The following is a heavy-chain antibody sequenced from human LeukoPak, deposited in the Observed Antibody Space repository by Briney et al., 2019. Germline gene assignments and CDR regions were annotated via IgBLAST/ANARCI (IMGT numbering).Heavy chain of an antibody. V-gene: IGHV3-53*01. D-gene: IGHD3-16*02. CDR2: IYSGGST. Sequence: GGSLRLSCAASGFTVSRNYMTWVRQAPGKGLEWVSVIYSGGSTYYADSVKGRFTISRDSSKNTLYLQMNSLRAEDTAVYYCARGAGELNVWGSYRLGGFDYWGQGTLVTVSS. CDR3: ARGAGELNVWGSYRLGGFDY. CDR1: GFTVSRNY. J-gene: IGHJ4*02.